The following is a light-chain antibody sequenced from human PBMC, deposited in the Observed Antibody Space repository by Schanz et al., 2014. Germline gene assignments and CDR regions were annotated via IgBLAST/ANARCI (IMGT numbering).Light chain of an antibody. CDR1: QSLLHSNGYNY. CDR2: LGS. Sequence: DIVMTQSPLSLPVTPGEPASISCRSSQSLLHSNGYNYLDWYLQRPGQSPQLLIFLGSYRASGVPDRFSGSGSGTDFTLKISRVEAEDVGVYYCMHQGTFGPGTKVDFK. J-gene: IGKJ3*01. V-gene: IGKV2-28*01. CDR3: MHQGT.